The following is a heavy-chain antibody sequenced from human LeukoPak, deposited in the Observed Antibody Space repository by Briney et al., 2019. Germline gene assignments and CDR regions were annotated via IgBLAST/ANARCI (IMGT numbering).Heavy chain of an antibody. CDR1: GYTFTSYY. Sequence: ASVKVSCKASGYTFTSYYMHWVPQAPGQALEWMGIINPSGGSTSYAQKFQGRVTMTRDMSTSTVYIELSSLRSEDTAVYYCARSLPPDGYNLYYWGQGTMVTVSS. D-gene: IGHD5-24*01. CDR2: INPSGGST. J-gene: IGHJ4*02. V-gene: IGHV1-46*01. CDR3: ARSLPPDGYNLYY.